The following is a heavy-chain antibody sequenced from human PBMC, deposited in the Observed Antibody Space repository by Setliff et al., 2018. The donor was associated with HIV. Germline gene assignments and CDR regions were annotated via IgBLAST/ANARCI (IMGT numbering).Heavy chain of an antibody. J-gene: IGHJ4*02. CDR3: TTAGHGTLDFDH. CDR2: IIPAFGPA. Sequence: VSCEASGGTFSSYAFSWVRQAPGQGLEWMGGIIPAFGPANYAQPFQGRVTITADESTTTVYMEISSLRTEDTAVYYCTTAGHGTLDFDHWGQGTLVTVSS. D-gene: IGHD1-1*01. V-gene: IGHV1-69*01. CDR1: GGTFSSYA.